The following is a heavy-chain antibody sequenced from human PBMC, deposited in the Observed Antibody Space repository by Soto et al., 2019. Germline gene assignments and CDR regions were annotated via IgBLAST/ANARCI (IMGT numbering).Heavy chain of an antibody. CDR2: IYYSGST. D-gene: IGHD6-13*01. CDR3: ARRIAAAGTEWFDP. CDR1: GGSISSYY. J-gene: IGHJ5*02. V-gene: IGHV4-59*01. Sequence: QVQLQESGPGLVKPSETLSLTCTVSGGSISSYYWSWIRQPPGKGLEWIGYIYYSGSTNYNPSLKSRVTISVDTSKNQFSLKLRWVTAADTAVYYCARRIAAAGTEWFDPWGQGTLVTVSS.